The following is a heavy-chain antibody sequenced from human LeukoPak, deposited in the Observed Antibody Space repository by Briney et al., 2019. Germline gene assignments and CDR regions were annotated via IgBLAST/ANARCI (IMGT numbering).Heavy chain of an antibody. V-gene: IGHV3-30*18. CDR1: VFTFSNDN. CDR3: AKSRQRSSVGGMDV. D-gene: IGHD3-22*01. CDR2: ISYDGNDK. J-gene: IGHJ6*02. Sequence: GGSLRLSCVASVFTFSNDNMNWVRQAPGKGLEWMIVISYDGNDKYYADSVKGRFTISRDNSKNTLYLQMNSLRAEDTAVYYCAKSRQRSSVGGMDVWGQGTTVTVSS.